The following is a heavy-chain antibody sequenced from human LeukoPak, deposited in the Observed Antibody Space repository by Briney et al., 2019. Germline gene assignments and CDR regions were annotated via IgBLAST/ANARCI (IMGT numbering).Heavy chain of an antibody. CDR2: ISNDGTNK. J-gene: IGHJ4*02. CDR1: GFTFSTYG. V-gene: IGHV3-30*03. D-gene: IGHD3-3*01. Sequence: PGGSLRLSCAASGFTFSTYGMHWVRQAPGKGLEWVAVISNDGTNKYYADSVKGRLTISRDNSKNTLNLQMNSLRAEDTAVYYCARDPSGEYYDFWRWDYWGQGTLVTVSS. CDR3: ARDPSGEYYDFWRWDY.